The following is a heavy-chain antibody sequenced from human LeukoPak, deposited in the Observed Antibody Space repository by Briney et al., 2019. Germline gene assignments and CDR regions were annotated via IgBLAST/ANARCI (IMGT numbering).Heavy chain of an antibody. V-gene: IGHV3-23*01. CDR2: ISGSGDRT. CDR1: GFTFSSYG. J-gene: IGHJ4*02. CDR3: AKGGLSSEGLYLPSKRGL. D-gene: IGHD2-8*01. Sequence: GGSLRLSCAASGFTFSSYGMSWVRQAPGKGLVWVSAISGSGDRTYYADSVKGRFTISRDNPKNTLYLQMNSLRAEDTALYYCAKGGLSSEGLYLPSKRGLWGQGTLVTVSS.